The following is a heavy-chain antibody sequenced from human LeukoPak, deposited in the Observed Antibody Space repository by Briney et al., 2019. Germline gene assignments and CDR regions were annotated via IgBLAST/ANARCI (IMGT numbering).Heavy chain of an antibody. Sequence: SETLSLTRTVSGGSVSSGSYYWSWIRQPRGKGLEWIGYIYYSGSTNYNPSLKSRVTISVDTSKNQFSLKLSSVTAADTAVYYCARVHGDYVGGGYYFDYWGQGTLVTVSS. V-gene: IGHV4-61*01. J-gene: IGHJ4*02. CDR2: IYYSGST. D-gene: IGHD4-17*01. CDR1: GGSVSSGSYY. CDR3: ARVHGDYVGGGYYFDY.